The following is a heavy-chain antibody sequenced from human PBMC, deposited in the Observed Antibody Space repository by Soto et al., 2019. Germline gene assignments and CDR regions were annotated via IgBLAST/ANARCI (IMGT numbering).Heavy chain of an antibody. CDR1: GFTFSGYG. CDR2: IAYNGREA. CDR3: VKDKDYFGQFQN. Sequence: GGSLRLSCAASGFTFSGYGMHWVRQAPDRGLEWVAVIAYNGREAYYADSVKGRFTVSRDNSKNTLYLQMDSLRAEDTALYHCVKDKDYFGQFQNWGQGTLVTVSS. D-gene: IGHD2-15*01. J-gene: IGHJ4*02. V-gene: IGHV3-30*18.